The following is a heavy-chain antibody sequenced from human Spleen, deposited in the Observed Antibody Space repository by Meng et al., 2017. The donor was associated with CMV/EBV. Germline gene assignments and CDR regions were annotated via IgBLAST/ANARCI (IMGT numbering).Heavy chain of an antibody. J-gene: IGHJ6*02. D-gene: IGHD2-2*01. Sequence: GGSLRLSCAASGFTFSSYGMHWVRQAPGKGLEWVANIKQDGSEKYYVDSVKGRFTISRDNAKNSLYLQMNSLRAEDTAVYYCARGLLPDIVVVPAATDYYYYGMDVWGQGTTVTVSS. CDR1: GFTFSSYG. CDR2: IKQDGSEK. CDR3: ARGLLPDIVVVPAATDYYYYGMDV. V-gene: IGHV3-7*01.